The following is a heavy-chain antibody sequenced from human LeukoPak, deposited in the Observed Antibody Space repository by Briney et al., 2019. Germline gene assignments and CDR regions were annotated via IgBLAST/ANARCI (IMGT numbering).Heavy chain of an antibody. V-gene: IGHV3-9*01. CDR2: ISWNSGSI. Sequence: GGSLRPSCAASGFTFSSYAMSWVRQAPGKGLEWVSGISWNSGSIGYADSVKGRFTISRDNAKNSLYLQMNSLRAEDTALYYCAKDLRLGSSWYGGAFDYWGQGTLVTVSS. J-gene: IGHJ4*02. D-gene: IGHD6-13*01. CDR3: AKDLRLGSSWYGGAFDY. CDR1: GFTFSSYA.